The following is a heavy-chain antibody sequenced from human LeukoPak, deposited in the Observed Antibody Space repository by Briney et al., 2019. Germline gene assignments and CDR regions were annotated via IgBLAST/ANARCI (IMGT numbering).Heavy chain of an antibody. Sequence: SGGXXSXGGYSWSWLRQPPGKGLEWIGYIYHSGSTYYTPSLNSRVTISVDRSKNQFSLKLSSVTAADTAVYYCARAKRDSSVDYWGQGTLVTVSS. D-gene: IGHD3-22*01. CDR2: IYHSGST. V-gene: IGHV4-30-2*01. CDR3: ARAKRDSSVDY. J-gene: IGHJ4*02. CDR1: GGXXSXGGYS.